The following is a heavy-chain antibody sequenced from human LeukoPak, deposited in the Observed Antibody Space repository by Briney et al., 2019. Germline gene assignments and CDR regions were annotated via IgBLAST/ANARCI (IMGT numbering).Heavy chain of an antibody. D-gene: IGHD5-18*01. J-gene: IGHJ4*02. CDR3: ARGGAMAF. V-gene: IGHV4-34*01. CDR1: GGSFSGYY. Sequence: SETLSLTCAVYGGSFSGYYWSWIRQPPGKGLEWIGEIKQSGSTNYNPTPKARATISVDTSKNQCSLKLSSVTAADTAVYYCARGGAMAFWGQGTLVTVSS. CDR2: IKQSGST.